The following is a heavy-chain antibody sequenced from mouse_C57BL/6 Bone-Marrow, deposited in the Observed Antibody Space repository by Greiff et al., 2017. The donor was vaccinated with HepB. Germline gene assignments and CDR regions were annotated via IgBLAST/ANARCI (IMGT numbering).Heavy chain of an antibody. CDR1: GFTFSSYA. J-gene: IGHJ4*01. CDR3: ARWAYDYDGYYAVDY. Sequence: EVQGVESGEGLVKPGGSLKLSCAASGFTFSSYAMSWVRQTPEKRLEWVAYISRGGDYIYYADTVKGRFTISRDNARNTLYLKMSSLKSEDTAMYYCARWAYDYDGYYAVDYWGQGTSVTVSS. V-gene: IGHV5S21*01. CDR2: ISRGGDYI. D-gene: IGHD2-4*01.